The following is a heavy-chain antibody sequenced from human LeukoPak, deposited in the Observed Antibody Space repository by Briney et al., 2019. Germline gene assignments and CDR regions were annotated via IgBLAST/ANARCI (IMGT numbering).Heavy chain of an antibody. D-gene: IGHD3/OR15-3a*01. Sequence: PSETLSLTCTVSGGSISSYYWSWIRQPPGKGLEWIGYIYYSGSTNYNPSLKSRVTISVDTSKNPSSLKLRSGTAADTAVYYCARGTGYYDGFDYWGQGTLVTVSS. CDR2: IYYSGST. J-gene: IGHJ4*02. CDR1: GGSISSYY. V-gene: IGHV4-59*01. CDR3: ARGTGYYDGFDY.